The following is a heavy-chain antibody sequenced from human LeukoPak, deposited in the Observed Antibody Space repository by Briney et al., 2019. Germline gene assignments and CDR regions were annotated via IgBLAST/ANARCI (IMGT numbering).Heavy chain of an antibody. CDR2: IYSGGST. CDR3: AKDLHSSSSCY. V-gene: IGHV3-66*01. J-gene: IGHJ4*02. D-gene: IGHD6-6*01. Sequence: GGSLRLSCAASGFTVSSNYMSWVRQAPGKGLEWVSVIYSGGSTYYADSVKGRFTVSRDNSKNTLYLQMDSLRAEDTALYYCAKDLHSSSSCYWGQGALVTVSS. CDR1: GFTVSSNY.